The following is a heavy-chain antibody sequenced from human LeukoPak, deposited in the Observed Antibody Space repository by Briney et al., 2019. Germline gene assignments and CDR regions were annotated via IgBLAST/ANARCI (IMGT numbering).Heavy chain of an antibody. D-gene: IGHD6-13*01. CDR1: GGSFSGYY. J-gene: IGHJ4*02. CDR2: INHSGST. Sequence: PSETLSLTCAVYGGSFSGYYWSWIRQPPGKGLEWIGEINHSGSTNYNPSLKSRVTISVDTSKNQFSLKLSSVTAADTAVYYCARGLGSLSSWYSGMDYWGQGTLVTVSS. V-gene: IGHV4-34*01. CDR3: ARGLGSLSSWYSGMDY.